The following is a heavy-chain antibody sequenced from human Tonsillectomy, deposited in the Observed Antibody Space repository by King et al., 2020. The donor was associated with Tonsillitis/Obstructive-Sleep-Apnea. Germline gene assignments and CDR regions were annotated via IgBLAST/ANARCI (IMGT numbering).Heavy chain of an antibody. V-gene: IGHV4-39*01. Sequence: QLQESGPGLAKPLETLSLTCTVSGGSISSSSYSWGWIRHPPGNVLEWIGIFYFVGLTHYNPSLKSRVTISLDTAKRQFSLTLSSVTAADTAVYYCARLPPAYDSNGYYTYYFDYWGQGTLVTVSS. D-gene: IGHD3-22*01. CDR2: FYFVGLT. CDR3: ARLPPAYDSNGYYTYYFDY. J-gene: IGHJ4*02. CDR1: GGSISSSSYS.